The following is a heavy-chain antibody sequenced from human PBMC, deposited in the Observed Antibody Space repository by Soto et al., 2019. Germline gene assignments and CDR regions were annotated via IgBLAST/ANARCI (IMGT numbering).Heavy chain of an antibody. D-gene: IGHD6-19*01. V-gene: IGHV5-51*03. CDR1: GYSFTSYW. CDR2: IYPGDSDT. J-gene: IGHJ3*02. CDR3: ARRDSSGWSLYAFDI. Sequence: PGESLKISCKGSGYSFTSYWIGWVRQMPGKGLEWMGIIYPGDSDTRYSPSFQGQVTISADKSISTAYLQWSSLKASDTAMYYCARRDSSGWSLYAFDIWGQGTMVTVSS.